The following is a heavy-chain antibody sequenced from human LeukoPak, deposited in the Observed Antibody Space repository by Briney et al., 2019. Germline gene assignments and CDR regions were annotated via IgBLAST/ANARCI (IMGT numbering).Heavy chain of an antibody. V-gene: IGHV4-59*01. Sequence: KPSQTLTLTCIVAGGSISSYYWRWIRQPAGKGLEWIGYIYYSRSTNNNHSLKSRVTISVDTSKNQFSLKLSSVTAADTAVYYCAREGYCSGGSCYLYNWFDPWGQGTLVTVSS. CDR2: IYYSRST. D-gene: IGHD2-15*01. CDR1: GGSISSYY. CDR3: AREGYCSGGSCYLYNWFDP. J-gene: IGHJ5*02.